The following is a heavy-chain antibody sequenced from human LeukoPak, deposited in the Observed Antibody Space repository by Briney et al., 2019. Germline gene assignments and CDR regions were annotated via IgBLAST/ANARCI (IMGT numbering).Heavy chain of an antibody. CDR3: ARDRTYFYDSSGYRMTYYYYGMDV. CDR1: GFTVSSNY. CDR2: IYSGGST. J-gene: IGHJ6*02. D-gene: IGHD3-22*01. Sequence: GGSLRLSCAASGFTVSSNYMSWVRQAPGKGLEWVSVIYSGGSTYYADSVKGRFTTSRDNSKNTLYLQMNSLRAEDTAVYYCARDRTYFYDSSGYRMTYYYYGMDVWGQGTTVTVSS. V-gene: IGHV3-66*01.